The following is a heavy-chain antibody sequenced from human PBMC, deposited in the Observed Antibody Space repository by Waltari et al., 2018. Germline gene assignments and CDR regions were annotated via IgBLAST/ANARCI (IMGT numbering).Heavy chain of an antibody. Sequence: QLQLQESGPGLVKPSETLSLTCTVSGGSISSSSYYWGWIRQPPGKGLEWIGSIYYSGGTCYNPSLKSRVTISVDTSKNQFSLKLSSVTAADTAVYYCATLIVVVPAAILGGWFDPWGQGTLVTVSS. V-gene: IGHV4-39*07. CDR2: IYYSGGT. J-gene: IGHJ5*02. CDR3: ATLIVVVPAAILGGWFDP. CDR1: GGSISSSSYY. D-gene: IGHD2-2*02.